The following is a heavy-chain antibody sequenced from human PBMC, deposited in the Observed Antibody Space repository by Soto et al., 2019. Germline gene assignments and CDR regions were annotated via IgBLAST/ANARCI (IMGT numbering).Heavy chain of an antibody. CDR1: GGSISSYY. J-gene: IGHJ4*02. CDR2: ISYSGST. Sequence: QVQLQESGPGLVKPSETLSLTCTVSGGSISSYYWSWIRQPPGKGLEWIGYISYSGSTNYNPSLKSRVTISVDTSKKQFSLNLSSVTAADTAVYYCARVAVVTAPIFDYWGKGTLDTVSS. V-gene: IGHV4-59*01. CDR3: ARVAVVTAPIFDY. D-gene: IGHD2-21*02.